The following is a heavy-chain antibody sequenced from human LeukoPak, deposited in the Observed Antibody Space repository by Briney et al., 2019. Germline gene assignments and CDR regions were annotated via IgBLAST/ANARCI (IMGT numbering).Heavy chain of an antibody. CDR3: ARDGAYDDASGYRADF. J-gene: IGHJ4*02. D-gene: IGHD3-22*01. Sequence: GGSLRLSCTASGFRFSDYYMNWFRQIPGKGLEWLSYISHSGATVQYAGSMRGRFTVSRDNHKNTLYLQMNSLRVEDTAVYYCARDGAYDDASGYRADFWGQGTLVTVSS. CDR1: GFRFSDYY. CDR2: ISHSGATV. V-gene: IGHV3-11*01.